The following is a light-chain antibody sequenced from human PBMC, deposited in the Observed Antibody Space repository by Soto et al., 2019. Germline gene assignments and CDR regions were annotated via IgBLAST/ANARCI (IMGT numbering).Light chain of an antibody. CDR3: QQYGSSGT. Sequence: EIVCTQSPGTLSLSPGASATLSCRASQSVTNNQFAWFRQKPGQPPRLLIYGASNSATGIPDRFSGSGSGTDFTLTISRLEPEDFAVYYCQQYGSSGTFGQGTKVDIK. J-gene: IGKJ1*01. CDR1: QSVTNNQ. CDR2: GAS. V-gene: IGKV3-20*01.